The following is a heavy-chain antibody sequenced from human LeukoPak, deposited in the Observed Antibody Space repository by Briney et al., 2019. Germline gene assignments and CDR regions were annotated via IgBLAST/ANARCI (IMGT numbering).Heavy chain of an antibody. CDR1: GYTFTGYY. CDR2: INPNSGGT. J-gene: IGHJ6*03. D-gene: IGHD3-10*01. V-gene: IGHV1-2*02. CDR3: ARDLTDGSGSYGYYYYMDV. Sequence: ASVKVSCKASGYTFTGYYMHWVRQAPGQGLEWMGWINPNSGGTNYAQKFQGRVTMTRDTSISTAYMELSRLRSDDTAVYYCARDLTDGSGSYGYYYYMDVWGKGTTVTISS.